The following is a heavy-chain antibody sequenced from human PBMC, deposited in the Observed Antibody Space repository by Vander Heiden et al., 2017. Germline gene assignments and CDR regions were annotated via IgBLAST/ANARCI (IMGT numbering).Heavy chain of an antibody. CDR2: IWYDGSNK. CDR1: GFTFSDYG. J-gene: IGHJ4*02. V-gene: IGHV3-33*01. Sequence: QVQLVESGGGVVKPGRSLKLSCAASGFTFSDYGMHWVRQAPGRGLEWVAVIWYDGSNKYHADSVKGRFTISRDNSKNTLYLQMNSLRAEDTAVYYCARNYNSRGYPFPDYWGQGTLVTVS. CDR3: ARNYNSRGYPFPDY. D-gene: IGHD3-22*01.